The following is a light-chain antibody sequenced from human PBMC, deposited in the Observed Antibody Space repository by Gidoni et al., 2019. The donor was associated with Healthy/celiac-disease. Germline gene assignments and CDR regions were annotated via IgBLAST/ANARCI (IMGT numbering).Light chain of an antibody. CDR1: QSISSY. CDR2: AAS. J-gene: IGKJ1*01. Sequence: DIQMTQSPSSLSASVGDRVTITCRASQSISSYLNWYQQKPGKAPKLLIYAASSLQSGVPPRFSGSGSGTDYTLTISSRQPEDFATYYCQQSYSTPPWTFGQGTKVEIK. V-gene: IGKV1-39*01. CDR3: QQSYSTPPWT.